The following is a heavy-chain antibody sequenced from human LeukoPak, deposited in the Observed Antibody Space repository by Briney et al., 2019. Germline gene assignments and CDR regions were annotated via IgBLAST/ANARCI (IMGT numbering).Heavy chain of an antibody. J-gene: IGHJ6*02. CDR2: IYYSGST. V-gene: IGHV4-59*01. CDR1: GGSISNYY. Sequence: SETLSLTCTVSGGSISNYYRSWIRQPPGKGLEWIGYIYYSGSTNYNPSLKSRVTISVDTSKNQFSLKLSSVTAADTAVYYCARVGGTNYYYYGMDVWGQGTTVTVSS. CDR3: ARVGGTNYYYYGMDV. D-gene: IGHD1-26*01.